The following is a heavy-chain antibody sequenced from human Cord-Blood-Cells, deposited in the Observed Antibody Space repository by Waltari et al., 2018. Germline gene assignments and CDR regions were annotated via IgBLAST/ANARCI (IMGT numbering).Heavy chain of an antibody. Sequence: QVQLVESGGGVVQPGRSLRLSCAASGFTFSSYGMHWVRQAPGTGLEWVAVIWYDGSNKYYADSVKGRFTISRDNSKNTLYLQMNSLRAEDTAVYYCARDRGDIVVVPAANWFDPWGQGTLVTVSS. CDR1: GFTFSSYG. CDR3: ARDRGDIVVVPAANWFDP. CDR2: IWYDGSNK. J-gene: IGHJ5*02. V-gene: IGHV3-33*01. D-gene: IGHD2-2*01.